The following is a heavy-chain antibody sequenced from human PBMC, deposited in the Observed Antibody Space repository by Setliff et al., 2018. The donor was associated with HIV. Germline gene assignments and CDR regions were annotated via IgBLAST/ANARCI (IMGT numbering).Heavy chain of an antibody. CDR1: GGSISIGGYY. J-gene: IGHJ6*03. CDR2: TYHNGST. D-gene: IGHD2-15*01. Sequence: SETLSLTCTVSGGSISIGGYYWGWIRQHPGKGLEWIGYTYHNGSTYYNPSLKSRVIISVDTSKNQFSLKLSSVTAADTAVYYCARGGGSRAATSSYYYMDVWGKGTTVTVSS. CDR3: ARGGGSRAATSSYYYMDV. V-gene: IGHV4-31*03.